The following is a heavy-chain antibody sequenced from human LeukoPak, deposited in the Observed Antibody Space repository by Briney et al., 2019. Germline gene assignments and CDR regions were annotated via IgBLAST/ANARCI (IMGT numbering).Heavy chain of an antibody. CDR1: GFTFSSYA. D-gene: IGHD4-17*01. CDR3: AKRANDYGDYVYFQH. CDR2: IRSRGGRT. Sequence: GESLRLSCAASGFTFSSYAMSWVRQAPGKGLEWVSAIRSRGGRTYYADFVKGRFTISRDNSKNTLYLQMNSLRDEDTAVYYCAKRANDYGDYVYFQHWGQGTLV. J-gene: IGHJ1*01. V-gene: IGHV3-23*01.